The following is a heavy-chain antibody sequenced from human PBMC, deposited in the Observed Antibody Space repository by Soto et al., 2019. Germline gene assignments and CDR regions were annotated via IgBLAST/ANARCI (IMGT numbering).Heavy chain of an antibody. CDR2: ISWNSGSI. Sequence: GGSLRLSCAASGFTFDDYAMHWVRQAPGKGLEWVSGISWNSGSIAYADSVKGRFTISRDNAKNSLYLQLNSLRAEDTALYYCVRSGDYRSGSYWYFFDYWGQGA. D-gene: IGHD3-10*01. V-gene: IGHV3-9*01. CDR1: GFTFDDYA. CDR3: VRSGDYRSGSYWYFFDY. J-gene: IGHJ4*02.